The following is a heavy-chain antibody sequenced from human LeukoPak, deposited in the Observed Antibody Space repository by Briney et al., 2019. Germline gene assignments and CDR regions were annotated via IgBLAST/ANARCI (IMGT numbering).Heavy chain of an antibody. J-gene: IGHJ4*02. CDR2: IYTGGST. CDR3: ARNLYYYDSSNYFYF. Sequence: GGSLRLSCAASGFTVSSNYMSWVRQAPGKGLEWVSVIYTGGSTYYADSVKGRFTISRDNSKNTLYLQMNSLRAEDTAVYYCARNLYYYDSSNYFYFWGQGTLVTVSS. V-gene: IGHV3-53*01. D-gene: IGHD3-22*01. CDR1: GFTVSSNY.